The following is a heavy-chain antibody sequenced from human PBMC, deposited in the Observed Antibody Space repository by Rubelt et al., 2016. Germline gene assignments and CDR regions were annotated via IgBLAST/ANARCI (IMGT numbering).Heavy chain of an antibody. Sequence: QVQLQQWGAGLLKPSETLSLTCAVYGGSFSGYYWSWIRQPPGKGLEWIGEINHSGSTNYNPSLKSRVTISVDTSKNQCALKLSSVTAAGTAVYYCARWGTYCSSTSCGLDYWGQGTLVTVSS. D-gene: IGHD2-2*01. CDR2: INHSGST. CDR3: ARWGTYCSSTSCGLDY. V-gene: IGHV4-34*01. J-gene: IGHJ4*02. CDR1: GGSFSGYY.